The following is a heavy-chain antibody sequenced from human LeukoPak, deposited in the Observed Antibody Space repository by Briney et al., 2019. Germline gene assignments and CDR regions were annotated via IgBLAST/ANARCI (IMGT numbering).Heavy chain of an antibody. CDR3: VRGIQNNWFDS. CDR2: ISSTSSAI. Sequence: PGGSLRLSCEASGFTFSSYIMNWVRQSPGKGLEWVAYISSTSSAIFCADFVRGRFTISRDDAKNSLFLQMNSLTDGDTALYYCVRGIQNNWFDSWGQGTLVTVSS. CDR1: GFTFSSYI. J-gene: IGHJ5*01. D-gene: IGHD5-18*01. V-gene: IGHV3-48*02.